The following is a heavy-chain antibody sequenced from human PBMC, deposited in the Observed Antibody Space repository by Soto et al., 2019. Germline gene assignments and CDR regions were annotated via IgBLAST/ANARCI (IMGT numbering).Heavy chain of an antibody. CDR2: INPNNGDT. V-gene: IGHV1-2*02. D-gene: IGHD5-12*01. CDR1: GYTFTGYY. Sequence: ASVKVSCKASGYTFTGYYIHWVRQAPGQGLEWMGWINPNNGDTNYAQKFQGRVTMTRDTSTSTAYMELSSLTFDDTAVYYCARHSGYDYVFDYWGQGTLVTLSS. J-gene: IGHJ4*02. CDR3: ARHSGYDYVFDY.